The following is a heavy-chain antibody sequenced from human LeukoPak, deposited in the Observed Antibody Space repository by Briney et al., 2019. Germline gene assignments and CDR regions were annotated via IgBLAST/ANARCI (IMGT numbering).Heavy chain of an antibody. CDR3: ARRVVPAALYYYGMDV. CDR2: IKQDGSEK. D-gene: IGHD2-2*01. V-gene: IGHV3-7*01. J-gene: IGHJ6*02. CDR1: GFTFSSYD. Sequence: GGSLRLSCAASGFTFSSYDIKWVRQAPGKGLEWVANIKQDGSEKYYVDSVKGRFTISRDNAKNSLYLQMNSLRAEDTAVYYCARRVVPAALYYYGMDVWGQGTTVTVSS.